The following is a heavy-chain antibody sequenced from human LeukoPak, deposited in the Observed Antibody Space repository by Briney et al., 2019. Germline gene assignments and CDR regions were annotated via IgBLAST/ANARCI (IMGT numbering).Heavy chain of an antibody. Sequence: GGSLRLSCAASGFTFSSYAMSWVRQAPGKGLEWVSAISGSGGSTYYADSVKGRFTISRDNSKNTLYLQMNSLRAEDTAVYYCARALWSGPVYYGMDVWGQGTTVTVSS. CDR1: GFTFSSYA. CDR3: ARALWSGPVYYGMDV. V-gene: IGHV3-23*01. J-gene: IGHJ6*02. D-gene: IGHD3-10*01. CDR2: ISGSGGST.